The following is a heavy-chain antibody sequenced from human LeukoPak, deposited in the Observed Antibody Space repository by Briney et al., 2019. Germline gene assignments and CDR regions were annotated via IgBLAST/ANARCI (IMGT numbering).Heavy chain of an antibody. V-gene: IGHV3-30*02. CDR2: IRYDGSNK. J-gene: IGHJ4*02. CDR3: AKRMDIVVVPAADFDY. D-gene: IGHD2-2*03. CDR1: GFTFSSYG. Sequence: PGGSLRLSCAGSGFTFSSYGMHRVRQAPGKGLEWVAFIRYDGSNKYYADSVKGRFTISRDNSKNTLYLQMNSLRAEDTAVYYCAKRMDIVVVPAADFDYWGQGTLVTVSS.